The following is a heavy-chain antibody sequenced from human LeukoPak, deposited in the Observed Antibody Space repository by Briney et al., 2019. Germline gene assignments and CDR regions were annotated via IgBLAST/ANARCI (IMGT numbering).Heavy chain of an antibody. CDR2: INHSGST. Sequence: SETLSLTCAVYGGSFSGYYWSWIRQPPGKGLEWIGEINHSGSTNYNPSLKSRVTISVDTSKNQFSLKLSSVTAADTAVYYCERGSGYYFYFDYWGQGTLVTVSS. CDR3: ERGSGYYFYFDY. J-gene: IGHJ4*02. D-gene: IGHD3-22*01. V-gene: IGHV4-34*01. CDR1: GGSFSGYY.